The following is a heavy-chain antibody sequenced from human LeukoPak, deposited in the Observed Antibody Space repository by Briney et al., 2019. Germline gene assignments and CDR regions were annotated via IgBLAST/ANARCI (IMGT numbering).Heavy chain of an antibody. CDR1: GGTFSSYA. CDR2: IIPILGIA. CDR3: ARDSYDSSGYYYGNWFDP. Sequence: ASVKVSCKASGGTFSSYAISWVRQAPGQGLEWMGRIIPILGIANYAQKFQGRVTITADKSTSTAYMELSSLRSEDTAVYYCARDSYDSSGYYYGNWFDPWGQGTLVTVSS. V-gene: IGHV1-69*04. J-gene: IGHJ5*02. D-gene: IGHD3-22*01.